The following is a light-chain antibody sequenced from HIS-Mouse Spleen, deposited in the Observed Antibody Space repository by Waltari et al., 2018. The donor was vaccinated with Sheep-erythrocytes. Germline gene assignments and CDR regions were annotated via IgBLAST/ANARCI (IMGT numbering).Light chain of an antibody. V-gene: IGLV2-23*01. J-gene: IGLJ2*01. Sequence: QSALTQPASVSGSPGQSITISCTGTSSDVGSYNLVSWYQQHPGKAPKLMIYVGSKRPSVLSNPFSGSRTGNTASLTISGLQAEDEADYYCCSYAGSSTLVFGGGTKLTVL. CDR2: VGS. CDR1: SSDVGSYNL. CDR3: CSYAGSSTLV.